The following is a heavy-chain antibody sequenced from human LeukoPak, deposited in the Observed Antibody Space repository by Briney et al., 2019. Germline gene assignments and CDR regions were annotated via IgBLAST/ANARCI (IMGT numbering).Heavy chain of an antibody. D-gene: IGHD3-3*01. CDR1: GFPLSNYG. J-gene: IGHJ4*02. Sequence: GGSLRLSCTASGFPLSNYGMHWVRQAPGKGLELVALMWADGSKTSYANSVKGRFTISRDISRNTLYLQMNSLRAEDTAVFYCARDQYDTWSRRGNFDSWGQGTLVIVSS. V-gene: IGHV3-33*01. CDR2: MWADGSKT. CDR3: ARDQYDTWSRRGNFDS.